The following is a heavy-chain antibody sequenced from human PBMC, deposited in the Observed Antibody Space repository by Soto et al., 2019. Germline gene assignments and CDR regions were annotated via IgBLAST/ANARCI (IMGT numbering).Heavy chain of an antibody. CDR2: ISSTTNYI. J-gene: IGHJ4*02. D-gene: IGHD3-10*01. CDR1: GFTFTRYS. Sequence: PGGSLGLSCAASGFTFTRYSMNWVRQAPGKGLEWVSSISSTTNYIYYGDSMKGRFTISRDNAKNSLYLEMNSLRAEDTAVYYCARESGDLTSNFDYWGQGTLVTVSS. CDR3: ARESGDLTSNFDY. V-gene: IGHV3-21*06.